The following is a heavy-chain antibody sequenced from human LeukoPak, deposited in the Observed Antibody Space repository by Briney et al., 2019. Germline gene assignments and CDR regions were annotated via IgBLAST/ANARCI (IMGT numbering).Heavy chain of an antibody. Sequence: SETLSLTCTVSGGPICSYYWSWMLHHPGKELQRIGYFYYSGSTNYNHSLKRRFTISVDTSKDQFSLKLSALTAADTAEYYCAGQGDGYSPVGYWGKGTLVTVSS. V-gene: IGHV4-59*08. CDR3: AGQGDGYSPVGY. CDR1: GGPICSYY. D-gene: IGHD2-21*01. J-gene: IGHJ4*02. CDR2: FYYSGST.